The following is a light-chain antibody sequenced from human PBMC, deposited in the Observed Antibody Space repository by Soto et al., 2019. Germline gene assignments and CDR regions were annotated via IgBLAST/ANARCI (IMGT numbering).Light chain of an antibody. Sequence: SYELTQPPSVSVAPGKTARITCGGNNIGSKSVHWYQQKPGQAPVLVIYYDSDRPSGIPERFSGSNSGNTATLTISRVEAGDEADYYCQVWDSSSDHRGAVFGGGTQLTGL. CDR3: QVWDSSSDHRGAV. CDR1: NIGSKS. V-gene: IGLV3-21*04. J-gene: IGLJ7*01. CDR2: YDS.